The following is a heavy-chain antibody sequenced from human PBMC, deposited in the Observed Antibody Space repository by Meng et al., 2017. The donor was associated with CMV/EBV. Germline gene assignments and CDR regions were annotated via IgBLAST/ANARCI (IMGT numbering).Heavy chain of an antibody. CDR2: INPNSGGT. V-gene: IGHV1-2*02. CDR1: GYTFTGYY. Sequence: ASVKVSCKASGYTFTGYYMHWVRQAPGQGLEWMRWINPNSGGTNYAQKFQGRVTMTRDTSISTAYMELSRLRSDDTAVYYCAGTCTSCNNWFDPWGQGTLVTVSS. J-gene: IGHJ5*02. CDR3: AGTCTSCNNWFDP. D-gene: IGHD2-2*01.